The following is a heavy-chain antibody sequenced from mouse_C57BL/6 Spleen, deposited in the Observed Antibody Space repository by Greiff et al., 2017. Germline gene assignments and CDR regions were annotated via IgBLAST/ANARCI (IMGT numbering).Heavy chain of an antibody. J-gene: IGHJ3*01. CDR2: IHPNSGST. Sequence: QVQLQQSGAELVKPGASVKLSCKASGYTFTSYWMHWVKQRPGQGLEWIGMIHPNSGSTNYNEKFKSKATLTVDKSSSTAYMQLSSLTSEDSAVYYCARDYYGSSPAWFAYWGQGTLVTVSA. V-gene: IGHV1-64*01. CDR3: ARDYYGSSPAWFAY. D-gene: IGHD1-1*01. CDR1: GYTFTSYW.